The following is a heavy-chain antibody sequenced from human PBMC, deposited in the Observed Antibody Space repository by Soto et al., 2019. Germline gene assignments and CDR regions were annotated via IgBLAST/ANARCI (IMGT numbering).Heavy chain of an antibody. CDR1: GFTFSSYG. J-gene: IGHJ6*02. Sequence: GGSLRLSCAASGFTFSSYGMHWVRQAPGKGLEWVAVISYDGSNKYYADSVKGRFTISRDNSKNTLYLQMNSLRAEDTAVYYCAKDGATYYDFWSGGGGYYYYYGMDVWGQGTTVTVSS. V-gene: IGHV3-30*18. D-gene: IGHD3-3*01. CDR3: AKDGATYYDFWSGGGGYYYYYGMDV. CDR2: ISYDGSNK.